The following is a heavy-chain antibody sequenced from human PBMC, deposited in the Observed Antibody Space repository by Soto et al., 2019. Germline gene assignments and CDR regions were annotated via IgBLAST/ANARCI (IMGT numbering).Heavy chain of an antibody. J-gene: IGHJ5*02. CDR1: GASITTYY. V-gene: IGHV4-59*01. CDR3: ARDLKEYCSDGKCNWFDP. Sequence: SETLSLTCTVPGASITTYYWSWIRQPPGKGLEWIGYISYSGSTDYNPSLKSRVTISFDASKNQISLQVRSATAADAAVYYCARDLKEYCSDGKCNWFDPWGQGTLVTV. CDR2: ISYSGST. D-gene: IGHD2-15*01.